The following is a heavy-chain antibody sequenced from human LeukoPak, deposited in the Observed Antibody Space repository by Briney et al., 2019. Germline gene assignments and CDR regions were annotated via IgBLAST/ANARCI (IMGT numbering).Heavy chain of an antibody. V-gene: IGHV4-59*01. CDR2: IYYSGST. Sequence: SETLSLTCTVSGGSISSYYWSWLRQPPGKGLEWIGYIYYSGSTNYNPSLKSRVTISVDTSKNQFTLKLSSVTAADTAVYYCARSYGDYLHTWGQGTLVTVSS. D-gene: IGHD4-17*01. CDR3: ARSYGDYLHT. CDR1: GGSISSYY. J-gene: IGHJ5*02.